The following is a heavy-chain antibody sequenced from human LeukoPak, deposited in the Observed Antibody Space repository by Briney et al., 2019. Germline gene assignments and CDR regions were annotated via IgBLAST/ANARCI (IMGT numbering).Heavy chain of an antibody. Sequence: EAGGSLRLSCAASGFTFSSYAMSWVRQAPGKGLEWVSAISGNGDITYYTDSVKGRFTISRDNSKNTLFLQMNSLRAEDTAVYYCAKVTGGDMITYEGLDYWGQGTLVTVSS. D-gene: IGHD3-16*01. CDR1: GFTFSSYA. CDR2: ISGNGDIT. J-gene: IGHJ4*02. V-gene: IGHV3-23*01. CDR3: AKVTGGDMITYEGLDY.